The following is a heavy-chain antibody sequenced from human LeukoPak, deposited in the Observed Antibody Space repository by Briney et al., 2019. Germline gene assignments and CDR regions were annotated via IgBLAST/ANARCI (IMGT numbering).Heavy chain of an antibody. CDR1: GFTFSSYS. J-gene: IGHJ5*02. CDR3: ARDLERITLVRGVIPNWFDP. D-gene: IGHD3-10*01. V-gene: IGHV3-21*01. CDR2: ISSSSSYI. Sequence: PGGSLRLSCAASGFTFSSYSMDWVRQAPGKGLEWVSSISSSSSYIYYADSVKGRFTISRDNAKNSLYLQMNSLRAEDTAVYYCARDLERITLVRGVIPNWFDPWGQGTLVTVSS.